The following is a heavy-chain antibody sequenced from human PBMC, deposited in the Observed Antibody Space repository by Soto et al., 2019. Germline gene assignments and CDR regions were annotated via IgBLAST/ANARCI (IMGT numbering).Heavy chain of an antibody. CDR2: IIPIFGTA. CDR1: GGTFSSYA. V-gene: IGHV1-69*13. CDR3: ARDGIAGRSRWYGLVDY. J-gene: IGHJ4*02. Sequence: SVKVSCKASGGTFSSYAISWVRQAPGQGLEWMGGIIPIFGTANYAQKFQGRVTITADESTSTAYMELSSLRSEDTAVYYCARDGIAGRSRWYGLVDYWGQGTLVTVSS. D-gene: IGHD6-13*01.